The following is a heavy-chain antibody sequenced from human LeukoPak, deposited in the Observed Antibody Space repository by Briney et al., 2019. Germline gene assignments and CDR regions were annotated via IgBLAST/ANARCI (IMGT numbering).Heavy chain of an antibody. V-gene: IGHV4-59*08. Sequence: SETLSLTCSVSGGSISSLYWSWIRQPPGKGLEWIGYIYYTGSTNYNPSLKSRVTMFVDMSKNQFSLRLSSVTAADTAVYYCARANITMVVIFDYWGQGTLVTVSS. CDR3: ARANITMVVIFDY. CDR1: GGSISSLY. D-gene: IGHD3-10*01. J-gene: IGHJ4*02. CDR2: IYYTGST.